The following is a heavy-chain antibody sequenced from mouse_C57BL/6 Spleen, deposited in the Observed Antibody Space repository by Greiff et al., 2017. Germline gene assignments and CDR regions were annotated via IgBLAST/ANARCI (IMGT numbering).Heavy chain of an antibody. J-gene: IGHJ2*01. D-gene: IGHD1-1*01. Sequence: QVQLKQPGAELVKPGASVKLSCKASGYTFTSYWMHWVKQRPGQGLEWIGEIYPRSGNTYYNEKFKGKATLTADKSSSTAYMELRSLTSEDSAVYFCARSSGSSYGYVDYWGQGTTLTVSS. CDR3: ARSSGSSYGYVDY. CDR1: GYTFTSYW. V-gene: IGHV1-64*01. CDR2: IYPRSGNT.